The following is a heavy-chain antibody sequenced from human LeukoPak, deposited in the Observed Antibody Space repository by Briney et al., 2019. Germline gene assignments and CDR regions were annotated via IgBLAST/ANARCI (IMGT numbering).Heavy chain of an antibody. D-gene: IGHD1-20*01. CDR2: ISYDGSNK. CDR3: AVNSITGIHWWFDP. J-gene: IGHJ5*02. V-gene: IGHV3-30*04. Sequence: GGSLRLSCAASGFTFSSYAMHWVRQAPGKGLEWVAVISYDGSNKYYADSVKGRFTISRDNSKNTLYLQMNSLRADDTAVYYCAVNSITGIHWWFDPWGQGTLVTVSS. CDR1: GFTFSSYA.